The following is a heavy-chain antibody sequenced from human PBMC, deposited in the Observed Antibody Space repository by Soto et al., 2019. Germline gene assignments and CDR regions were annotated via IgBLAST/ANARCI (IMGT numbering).Heavy chain of an antibody. CDR1: GFTFSSYG. V-gene: IGHV3-33*01. D-gene: IGHD3-10*01. CDR2: IWYDGSNK. J-gene: IGHJ6*02. Sequence: QVQLVESGGGVVKPGRSLRLSCAASGFTFSSYGMHWVRQAPGKGLEWVAVIWYDGSNKYYADSVKGRFTISRDNSKNTLYLQMNSLRDEDTAVYYCARDITMVRGVIARYYYGMDVWGQGTTVTVSS. CDR3: ARDITMVRGVIARYYYGMDV.